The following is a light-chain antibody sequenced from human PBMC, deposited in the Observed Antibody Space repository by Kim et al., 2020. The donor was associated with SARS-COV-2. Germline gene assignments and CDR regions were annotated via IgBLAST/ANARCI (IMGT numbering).Light chain of an antibody. CDR3: MQALQTPR. V-gene: IGKV2-28*01. CDR2: LGS. Sequence: DIVMTQSPLSLPVTPGEPASTSCRSSQSLLHSNGYNYLDWYLQKPGQSPQLLIYLGSNRASGVPDRFSGSGSGTDFTLKISRVEAEDVGVYYCMQALQTPRFGQGTKLEI. J-gene: IGKJ2*03. CDR1: QSLLHSNGYNY.